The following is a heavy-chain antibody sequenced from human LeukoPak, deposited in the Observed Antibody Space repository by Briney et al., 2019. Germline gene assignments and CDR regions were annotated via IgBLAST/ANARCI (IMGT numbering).Heavy chain of an antibody. V-gene: IGHV1-8*01. CDR3: ARDYGGNSGWFDP. CDR2: MNPNSGTT. J-gene: IGHJ5*02. D-gene: IGHD4-23*01. CDR1: GYTLASYD. Sequence: ASVKVSCKASGYTLASYDINWVRQATGQGLEWMGWMNPNSGTTGYAQKFQDRITLTRDTSISTAYMELSSLTSDDTAVYYCARDYGGNSGWFDPGGQGTLVTVSS.